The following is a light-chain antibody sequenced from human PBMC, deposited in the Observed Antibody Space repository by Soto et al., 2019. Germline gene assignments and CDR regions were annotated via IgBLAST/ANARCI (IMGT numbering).Light chain of an antibody. CDR2: GAS. CDR1: QSVSSN. J-gene: IGKJ1*01. V-gene: IGKV3-15*01. Sequence: EILMTQSPATLSVSPGERATLSCRASQSVSSNLAWYQQNPGQAPRLLIYGASTRATGIPARFSGSGSGTEFTLTISSLQSEDFAVYYCQQYNNWPQTFGQGTKVEIK. CDR3: QQYNNWPQT.